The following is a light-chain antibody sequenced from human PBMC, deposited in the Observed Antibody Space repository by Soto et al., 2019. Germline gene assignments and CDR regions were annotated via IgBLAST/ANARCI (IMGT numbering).Light chain of an antibody. V-gene: IGLV2-14*01. J-gene: IGLJ1*01. CDR2: EVS. Sequence: QSALTQPASVSGSPGQSITISCTGTSSDVGGYNYVSWYQQHPGKAPKLMIYEVSNRPSGVSNRFSGSKSGNTASLTISGSQAEDEADYYCSSYTSISLYVFGGGTKVTVL. CDR3: SSYTSISLYV. CDR1: SSDVGGYNY.